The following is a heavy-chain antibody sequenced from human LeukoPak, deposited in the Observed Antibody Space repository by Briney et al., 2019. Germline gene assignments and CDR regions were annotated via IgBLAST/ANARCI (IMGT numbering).Heavy chain of an antibody. CDR2: INPNSGGT. CDR1: GYTFTGYY. Sequence: ASVRVSCKASGYTFTGYYMHWVRQAPGQGLEWMGWINPNSGGTNYAQKFQGRVTMTRDTSISTAYMELSRLRSDDTAVYYCASLAIFGVVTDNFDYWGQGTLVTVSS. CDR3: ASLAIFGVVTDNFDY. D-gene: IGHD3-3*02. J-gene: IGHJ4*02. V-gene: IGHV1-2*02.